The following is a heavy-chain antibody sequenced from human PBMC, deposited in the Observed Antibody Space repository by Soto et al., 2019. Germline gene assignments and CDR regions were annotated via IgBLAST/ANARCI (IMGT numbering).Heavy chain of an antibody. J-gene: IGHJ4*02. V-gene: IGHV1-18*01. CDR2: ISAYNGNT. CDR1: GYTFTSYG. CDR3: ARDRPYRQPLLYLPPDY. D-gene: IGHD2-2*02. Sequence: ASVKVSCKASGYTFTSYGISWVRQAPGQGLEWMGWISAYNGNTNYAQKLQGRVTMTTDTSTSTAYMELRSLRSDDTAVYYCARDRPYRQPLLYLPPDYWGQGTLVTVSS.